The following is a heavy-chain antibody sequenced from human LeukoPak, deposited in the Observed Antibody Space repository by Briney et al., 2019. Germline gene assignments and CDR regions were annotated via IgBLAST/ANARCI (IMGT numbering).Heavy chain of an antibody. CDR3: ARGIAVAGNNY. Sequence: PGGSLRLSCAASGFTFDDYGMNWVRQDPGEGLGWVSSISISSSYIYYADSLKGRFTLSRDKATNSPYLQMNSLRAEDTAVYYCARGIAVAGNNYWGQGTLVTVSS. D-gene: IGHD6-19*01. CDR2: ISISSSYI. CDR1: GFTFDDYG. J-gene: IGHJ4*02. V-gene: IGHV3-21*01.